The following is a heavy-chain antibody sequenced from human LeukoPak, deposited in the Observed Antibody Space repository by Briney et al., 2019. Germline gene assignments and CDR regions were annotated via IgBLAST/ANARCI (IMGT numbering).Heavy chain of an antibody. CDR1: GFTFSSYG. V-gene: IGHV3-23*01. D-gene: IGHD3-16*02. CDR3: AKGQWDSSDYVWGSYRYNWFDP. CDR2: ISGSGGST. Sequence: GGSLRLSCAASGFTFSSYGMSWVRQAPGKGLEWVSAISGSGGSTYYADSVKGRFTISRDNSKNTLYLQMSSLRAEDTAVYYCAKGQWDSSDYVWGSYRYNWFDPWGQGTLVTVSS. J-gene: IGHJ5*02.